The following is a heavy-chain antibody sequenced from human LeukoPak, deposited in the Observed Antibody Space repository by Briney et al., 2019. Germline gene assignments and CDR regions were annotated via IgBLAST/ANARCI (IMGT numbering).Heavy chain of an antibody. Sequence: SGTLSLTCTVSGGSINSYYWSWIRQPPGKGLEWIGYIYYRGGTNYNSSLKSRVTISVDTSKNQFSLKLSSVSASDTAVCYCARYAVEYRGTYFDYWGQGTLVTVSS. V-gene: IGHV4-59*08. CDR3: ARYAVEYRGTYFDY. J-gene: IGHJ4*02. D-gene: IGHD1-26*01. CDR2: IYYRGGT. CDR1: GGSINSYY.